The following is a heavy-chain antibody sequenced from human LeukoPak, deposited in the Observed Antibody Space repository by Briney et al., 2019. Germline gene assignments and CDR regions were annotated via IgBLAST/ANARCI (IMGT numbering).Heavy chain of an antibody. Sequence: ASVKVSCKASGGTFSSYAISWVRQAPGQGLEWMGGIIPIFGTANYAQKFQGRVTITADESTSTAYMELGSLRSEDTAVYYCARLSDYGDYGGDHWGQGTLVTVSS. V-gene: IGHV1-69*13. CDR2: IIPIFGTA. J-gene: IGHJ4*02. D-gene: IGHD4-17*01. CDR3: ARLSDYGDYGGDH. CDR1: GGTFSSYA.